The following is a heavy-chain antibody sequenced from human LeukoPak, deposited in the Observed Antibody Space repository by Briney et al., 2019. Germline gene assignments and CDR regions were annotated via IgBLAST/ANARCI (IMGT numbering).Heavy chain of an antibody. D-gene: IGHD2-2*01. V-gene: IGHV4-34*01. Sequence: SQSLCVTCAVYGGSFSGDYCGCVRDPPGKRLEWVGEITHSGNTNYNPSLKSRVTISVDTSKNQFSLKLSSVNAADTAVYYCARSLSVVAPAVQLGYFDYWGQGTLVTVSS. CDR1: GGSFSGDY. CDR2: ITHSGNT. CDR3: ARSLSVVAPAVQLGYFDY. J-gene: IGHJ4*02.